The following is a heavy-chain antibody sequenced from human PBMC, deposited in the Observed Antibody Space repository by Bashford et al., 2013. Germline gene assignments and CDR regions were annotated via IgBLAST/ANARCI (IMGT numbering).Heavy chain of an antibody. D-gene: IGHD4-17*01. J-gene: IGHJ3*02. Sequence: WVRQAPGQGLEWMGWINPNPNSGATKYAEIFQGRVTMTRDTSISTAYMELSRLRSDDTAVYYCARVEGYGDYADAFDIWGQGTMVTVSS. CDR3: ARVEGYGDYADAFDI. CDR2: INPNPNSGAT. V-gene: IGHV1-2*02.